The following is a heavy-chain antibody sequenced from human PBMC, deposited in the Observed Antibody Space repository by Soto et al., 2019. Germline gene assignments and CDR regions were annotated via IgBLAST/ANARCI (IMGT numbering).Heavy chain of an antibody. Sequence: SETLSLTCAVYGGSFSGYYWSWIRQPPGKGLEWIGEINHSGSTNYNPSLKSRVTISVDTSKNQFSLKLSSVTAADTAVYYCARKSHPSSTSCPQRSHACYFDYWGQGTLVTVSS. V-gene: IGHV4-34*01. CDR2: INHSGST. J-gene: IGHJ4*02. CDR1: GGSFSGYY. CDR3: ARKSHPSSTSCPQRSHACYFDY. D-gene: IGHD2-2*01.